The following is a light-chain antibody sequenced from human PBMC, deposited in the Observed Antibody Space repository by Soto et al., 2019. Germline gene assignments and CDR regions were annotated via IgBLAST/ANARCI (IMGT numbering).Light chain of an antibody. Sequence: IVLTQSPGTLSFSPGERATLSCRASQSVSSSYLAWYQQKPGQTPRLLIYGASNRATGIPARFSGRGSGADFTLTISSLEPEDFAVYYCQQRSDSITFGQGTRLEIK. CDR1: QSVSSSY. J-gene: IGKJ5*01. CDR2: GAS. V-gene: IGKV3D-20*02. CDR3: QQRSDSIT.